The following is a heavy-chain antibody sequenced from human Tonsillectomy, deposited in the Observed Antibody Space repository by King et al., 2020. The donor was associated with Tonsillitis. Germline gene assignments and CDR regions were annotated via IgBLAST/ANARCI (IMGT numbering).Heavy chain of an antibody. Sequence: VTLKESGPALVKPTQTLTLTCTFSGFSLTSTTMCVSWIRQPPGKALEWLARIDWDADKYYSTSLKTRLTIYKDTTKNQVVLTMTNMDPVDTATYYYARMLGGPRPNYFDYWGQGIMVTVSS. D-gene: IGHD3-16*01. CDR1: GFSLTSTTMC. J-gene: IGHJ4*02. CDR2: IDWDADK. CDR3: ARMLGGPRPNYFDY. V-gene: IGHV2-70*11.